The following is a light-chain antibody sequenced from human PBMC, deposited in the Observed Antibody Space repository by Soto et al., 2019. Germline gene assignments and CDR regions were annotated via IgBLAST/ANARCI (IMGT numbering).Light chain of an antibody. J-gene: IGKJ5*01. CDR2: GAS. Sequence: EIVMTQSPVALSLSPCERATRSGRASQSVSSRLAWYQQKPGQAPRLLISGASSRATGIPDRFSGSGSGTDFTLTISRLEPEDFALYYCQHYVERSPITFGQGTRLEIK. CDR1: QSVSSR. CDR3: QHYVERSPIT. V-gene: IGKV3-20*01.